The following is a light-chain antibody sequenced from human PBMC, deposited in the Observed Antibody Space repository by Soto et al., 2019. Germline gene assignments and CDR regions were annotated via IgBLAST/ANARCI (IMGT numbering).Light chain of an antibody. J-gene: IGKJ5*01. CDR2: DAS. CDR1: QSVSSSY. Sequence: EIVLTQSPATLSLSPGERATLSCGASQSVSSSYLAWYQQKPGQAPRLLIYDASNRATGIPARFSGSGSGTDFTLTISSLEPEDFAVYYCQQRSNWPLSITFGQGTRLENK. V-gene: IGKV3D-20*02. CDR3: QQRSNWPLSIT.